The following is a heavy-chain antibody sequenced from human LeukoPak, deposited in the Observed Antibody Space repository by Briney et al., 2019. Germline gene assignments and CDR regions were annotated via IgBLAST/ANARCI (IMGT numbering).Heavy chain of an antibody. CDR1: GFTFSSDW. V-gene: IGHV3-7*01. CDR3: ARDLNARSSYELGY. D-gene: IGHD7-27*01. CDR2: IDRDGSEK. J-gene: IGHJ4*02. Sequence: GGSLMLSCSAPGFTFSSDWGMSVRQAPGKVLEMVANIDRDGSEKYYVDSVKGRFTISRDNAKNSVYLQMNSLRADDTAVYYCARDLNARSSYELGYWGQGTLVTVSS.